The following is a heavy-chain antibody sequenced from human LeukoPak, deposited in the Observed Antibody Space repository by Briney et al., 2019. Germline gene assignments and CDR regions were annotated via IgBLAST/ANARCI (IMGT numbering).Heavy chain of an antibody. D-gene: IGHD3-16*02. CDR2: ISGSGGSI. J-gene: IGHJ3*01. V-gene: IGHV3-23*01. CDR1: GFAFTSYA. CDR3: AREVYSYPWYPHRGGFDF. Sequence: GGSLRLSCAASGFAFTSYAMNWVRQAPGKGLEWVSVISGSGGSIYYTESVKGRFTISKDKAKTTMDLQMNSLRAEDTAVYYCAREVYSYPWYPHRGGFDFWGQGTMVTVSS.